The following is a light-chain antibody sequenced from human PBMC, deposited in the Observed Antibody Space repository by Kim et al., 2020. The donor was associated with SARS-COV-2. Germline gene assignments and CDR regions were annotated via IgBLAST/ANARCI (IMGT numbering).Light chain of an antibody. CDR1: NIGSNS. CDR3: QVWDTSSDYQYV. V-gene: IGLV3-21*04. CDR2: FDS. Sequence: PGQPARITCGGANIGSNSVHWYQKKSGPAPVLVMYFDSDRPAEIPERFSASKSGNTATLTINKVEAGDEADYYCQVWDTSSDYQYVFGTGTKVTVL. J-gene: IGLJ1*01.